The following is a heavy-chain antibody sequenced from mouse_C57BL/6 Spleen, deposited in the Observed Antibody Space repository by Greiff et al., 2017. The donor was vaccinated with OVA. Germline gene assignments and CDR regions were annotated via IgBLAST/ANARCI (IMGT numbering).Heavy chain of an antibody. CDR2: IYPGSGST. D-gene: IGHD2-4*01. Sequence: QVQLQQSGAELVKPGASVKMSCKASGYTFTSYWITWVKQRPGQGLEWIGDIYPGSGSTNYNEKFKSKATLTVDTSSSTAYMQLSSLTSEDSAVYYCARGKGDYDGYFDYWGQGTTLTVSS. J-gene: IGHJ2*01. V-gene: IGHV1-55*01. CDR1: GYTFTSYW. CDR3: ARGKGDYDGYFDY.